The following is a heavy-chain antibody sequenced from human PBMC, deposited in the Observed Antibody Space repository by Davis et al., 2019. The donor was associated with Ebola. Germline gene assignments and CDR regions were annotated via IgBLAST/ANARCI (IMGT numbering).Heavy chain of an antibody. CDR2: ISSSSSYI. CDR3: VPGTWI. V-gene: IGHV3-21*01. D-gene: IGHD5-18*01. Sequence: GESLKISCAASGFTFSSYWMSWVRQAPGKGLEWVSSISSSSSYIYYADSVKGRFTISRDNAKNSLYLQMNSLRAEDTAVYYCVPGTWIRGQGSLVTVAS. CDR1: GFTFSSYW. J-gene: IGHJ4*02.